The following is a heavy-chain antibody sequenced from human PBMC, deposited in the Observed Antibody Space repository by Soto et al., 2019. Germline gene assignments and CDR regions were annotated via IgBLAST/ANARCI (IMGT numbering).Heavy chain of an antibody. Sequence: QVQLVESGGGLVKPGGSLRLSCAASGFTFSDYYMAWIRQAPGRGLEWISYISGSTTGIYYADSVKGRFTISRDNAKTSLYLQMSSLRAEDTAVYYCARVGAVGIYDFDSWGQGTLVTVSS. CDR3: ARVGAVGIYDFDS. CDR2: ISGSTTGI. V-gene: IGHV3-11*01. CDR1: GFTFSDYY. D-gene: IGHD6-13*01. J-gene: IGHJ4*02.